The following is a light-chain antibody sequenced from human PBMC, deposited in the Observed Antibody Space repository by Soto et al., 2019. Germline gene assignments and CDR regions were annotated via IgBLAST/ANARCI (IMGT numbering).Light chain of an antibody. CDR2: EVT. J-gene: IGLJ1*01. V-gene: IGLV2-14*03. CDR3: SSFTRGCTPCV. Sequence: QSVLTQPASVSGSRGQSITISCTGTSSDIGDYNYVSWYKQYPGKAPKLIIFEVTNRPAGISNRFSGSKSGNTASLTISGLQAEDEADYYCSSFTRGCTPCVFGSGTKLTVL. CDR1: SSDIGDYNY.